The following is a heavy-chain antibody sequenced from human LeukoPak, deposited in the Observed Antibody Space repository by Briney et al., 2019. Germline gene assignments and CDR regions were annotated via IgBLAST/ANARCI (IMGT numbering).Heavy chain of an antibody. Sequence: PGGSLRLSCAASGFTFDDYAMHWVRQAPGKGLEWVSLISWDGGSTYYADSVKGRFTISRDNSKNSLYLQMNSLRAEDTALYYCAKENSGSYHFDYWGQGTLVTVSS. CDR2: ISWDGGST. CDR3: AKENSGSYHFDY. V-gene: IGHV3-43D*03. J-gene: IGHJ4*02. D-gene: IGHD1-26*01. CDR1: GFTFDDYA.